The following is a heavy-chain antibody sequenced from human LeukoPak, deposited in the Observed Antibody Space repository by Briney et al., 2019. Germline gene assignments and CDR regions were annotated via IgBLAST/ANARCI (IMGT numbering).Heavy chain of an antibody. CDR3: ARDDYGDYSIDP. CDR1: GGHIRGSSFH. J-gene: IGHJ5*02. D-gene: IGHD4-17*01. CDR2: MYYSGNT. Sequence: PSQTLSLTCTVSGGHIRGSSFHGIWIPPPPGKRPEGFGYMYYSGNTYYNPYLKSRVTISVDTSKNQFFLKLTSVTAADTAVYYCARDDYGDYSIDPWGQGTLVTVSS. V-gene: IGHV4-31*03.